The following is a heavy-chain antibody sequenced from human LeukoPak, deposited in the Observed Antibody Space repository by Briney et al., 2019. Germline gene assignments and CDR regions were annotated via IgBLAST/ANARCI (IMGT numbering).Heavy chain of an antibody. CDR2: FDPEDGGT. V-gene: IGHV1-24*01. CDR1: GYTLTELS. J-gene: IGHJ6*02. CDR3: ARSTQLMVYADYYYGMDV. D-gene: IGHD2-8*01. Sequence: ASVKVSCKVSGYTLTELSMHWVRQAPGKGLEWMGGFDPEDGGTIYAQKFQGRVTITADESTSTAYMELSSLRSEDTAVYYCARSTQLMVYADYYYGMDVWGQGTTVTVSS.